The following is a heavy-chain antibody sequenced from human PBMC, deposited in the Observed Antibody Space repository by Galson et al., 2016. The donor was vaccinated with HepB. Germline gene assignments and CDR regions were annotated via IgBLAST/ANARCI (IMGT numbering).Heavy chain of an antibody. V-gene: IGHV3-48*02. Sequence: SLRLSCAASGFTFSSYSMNWVRQAPGKGLAWVSHISSSGAMIYYADSVKGRFTISRDNGKNSLHLQMNSLRDEDTAVYYCSRGDSWFFDDWGQGTLVTVSS. CDR2: ISSSGAMI. CDR3: SRGDSWFFDD. D-gene: IGHD2-21*01. J-gene: IGHJ4*02. CDR1: GFTFSSYS.